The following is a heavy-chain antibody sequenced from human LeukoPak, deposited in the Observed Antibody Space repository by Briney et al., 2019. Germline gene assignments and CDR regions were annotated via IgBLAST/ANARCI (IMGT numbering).Heavy chain of an antibody. Sequence: GGSLRLSCVASGFIFTHGRTSWVRQAPGKGLEWVGRIKSKTDGGTADYAAPVKGRFTISRDESTNTLYLQMNSLKTEDTGVYYCTTVQTGRFDPWGQGTLVTVSS. J-gene: IGHJ5*02. D-gene: IGHD1-14*01. CDR2: IKSKTDGGTA. CDR3: TTVQTGRFDP. CDR1: GFIFTHGR. V-gene: IGHV3-15*01.